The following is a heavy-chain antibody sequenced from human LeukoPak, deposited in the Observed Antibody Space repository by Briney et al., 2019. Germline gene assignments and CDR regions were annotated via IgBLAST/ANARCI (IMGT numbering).Heavy chain of an antibody. CDR2: ISAYNGNT. D-gene: IGHD2-15*01. CDR3: ARDVGEGFCSGGSCSDY. CDR1: GYTFTNYA. Sequence: GASVKVSFKASGYTFTNYAFSWVRQAPGQGLEWMGWISAYNGNTNYEQKLQGRVTMTTDASTSTVYMELRSLRSDDTAVYYCARDVGEGFCSGGSCSDYWGQGTLVTVS. J-gene: IGHJ4*02. V-gene: IGHV1-18*01.